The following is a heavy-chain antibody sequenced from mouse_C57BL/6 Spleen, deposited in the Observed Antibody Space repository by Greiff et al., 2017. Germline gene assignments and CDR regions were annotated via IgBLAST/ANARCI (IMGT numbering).Heavy chain of an antibody. CDR1: GYTFTSYW. V-gene: IGHV1-52*01. J-gene: IGHJ1*03. Sequence: QVQPQQPGAELVRPGSSVKLSCKASGYTFTSYWMHWVKQRPIQGLEWIGNIDPSDSETHYNQKFKDKATLTVDKSSSTAYMQLSSLTSEDSAVYYCLITTVDWYFDVWGTGTTVTVSS. D-gene: IGHD1-1*01. CDR3: LITTVDWYFDV. CDR2: IDPSDSET.